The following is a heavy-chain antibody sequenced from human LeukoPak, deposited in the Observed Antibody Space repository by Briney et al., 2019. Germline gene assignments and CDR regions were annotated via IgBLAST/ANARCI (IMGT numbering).Heavy chain of an antibody. V-gene: IGHV4-59*01. Sequence: KTSETLSLTCTVSGGSISSYYWSWIRQPPGKGLEWIGYIYYSGSINYNPSLKSRVTISVDTSKNQLSLKLSSVTAADTAVYYCARYHRGSYYFDHWGQGTLVTVSS. J-gene: IGHJ4*02. CDR1: GGSISSYY. D-gene: IGHD1-26*01. CDR2: IYYSGSI. CDR3: ARYHRGSYYFDH.